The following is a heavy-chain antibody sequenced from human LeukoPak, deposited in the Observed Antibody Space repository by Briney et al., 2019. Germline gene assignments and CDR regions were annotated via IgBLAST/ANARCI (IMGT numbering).Heavy chain of an antibody. Sequence: PGGSLRLSCAASGFTFSSSWMHWVRQAPGKGLVWVSRINSDGSFTGYADSVKGRFTISRDNAKNTLYLQMNSLRAEDTALYYCAGFGSNWDMDVWGKGTTVTVSS. D-gene: IGHD6-13*01. V-gene: IGHV3-74*01. CDR2: INSDGSFT. CDR3: AGFGSNWDMDV. J-gene: IGHJ6*03. CDR1: GFTFSSSW.